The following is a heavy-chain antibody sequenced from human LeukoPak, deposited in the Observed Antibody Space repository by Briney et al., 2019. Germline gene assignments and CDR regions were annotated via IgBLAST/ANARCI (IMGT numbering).Heavy chain of an antibody. V-gene: IGHV3-30*04. CDR2: ISYDGSNK. Sequence: GGSLRLSCSASGFTFNCYAMHWVRQAPGKGLEWVAVISYDGSNKYYADSVKGRFTISRDNSKNTLYLKMNSLRAEDTAVYYCARGRVDTAMAYFDYWGQGTLVTVSS. J-gene: IGHJ4*02. CDR3: ARGRVDTAMAYFDY. D-gene: IGHD5-18*01. CDR1: GFTFNCYA.